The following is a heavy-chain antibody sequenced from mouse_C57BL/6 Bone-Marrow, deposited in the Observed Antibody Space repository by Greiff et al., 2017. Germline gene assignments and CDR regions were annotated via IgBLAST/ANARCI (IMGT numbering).Heavy chain of an antibody. CDR3: ARDGYDGAWFAY. D-gene: IGHD2-2*01. J-gene: IGHJ3*01. V-gene: IGHV1-69*01. CDR1: GYTFTSYW. Sequence: VQLQQPGAELVMPGASVKLSCKASGYTFTSYWMHWVKQRPGQGLEWIGEIDPSDSYTNYNQKFKGKSTLTVDKSSSTAYMQLSSLTSEDSAVYDGARDGYDGAWFAYWGQGTLVTVSA. CDR2: IDPSDSYT.